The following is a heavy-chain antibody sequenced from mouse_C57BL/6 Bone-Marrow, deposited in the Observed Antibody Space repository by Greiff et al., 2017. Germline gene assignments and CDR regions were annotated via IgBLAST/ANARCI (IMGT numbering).Heavy chain of an antibody. CDR3: ARLYDGYSSWFAY. Sequence: EVKLVESGGGLVKPGGSLKLSCAASGFTFSDYGMHWVRQAPEKGLEWVAYISSGSSTIYYADTVKGRFNISRDNAKNTLFLQMTSLSSEDTAMYYCARLYDGYSSWFAYWGQGTLVTVSA. CDR2: ISSGSSTI. V-gene: IGHV5-17*01. CDR1: GFTFSDYG. D-gene: IGHD2-3*01. J-gene: IGHJ3*01.